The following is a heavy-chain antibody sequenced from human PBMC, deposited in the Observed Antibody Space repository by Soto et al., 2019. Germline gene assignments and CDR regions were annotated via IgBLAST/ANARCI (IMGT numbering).Heavy chain of an antibody. CDR1: SGSISSSNW. D-gene: IGHD2-15*01. CDR2: IYHSGST. J-gene: IGHJ3*02. V-gene: IGHV4-4*02. Sequence: QVQLQESGPGLVKPSGTLSLTCAVSSGSISSSNWWSWVRQPPGKGLEWIGDIYHSGSTNYNPSLKRRVTISVDKSKNQFSLKLSSVTAADTAVYYCASLVVVAADDAFDIWGQGTMVTVSS. CDR3: ASLVVVAADDAFDI.